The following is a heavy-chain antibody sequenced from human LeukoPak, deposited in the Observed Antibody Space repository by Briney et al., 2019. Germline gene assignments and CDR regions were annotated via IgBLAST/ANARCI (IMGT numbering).Heavy chain of an antibody. CDR3: ARGGWELDTAIDY. CDR2: INPSGGST. D-gene: IGHD5-18*01. V-gene: IGHV1-46*01. J-gene: IGHJ4*02. CDR1: GYTFTSYY. Sequence: GASVKVSCKASGYTFTSYYMHWVRQAPGQGLEWLGLINPSGGSTSYAQKFQGRVTMTRDMSTSTVYMELSSLRSEDTAVYYCARGGWELDTAIDYWGQGTLVTVSS.